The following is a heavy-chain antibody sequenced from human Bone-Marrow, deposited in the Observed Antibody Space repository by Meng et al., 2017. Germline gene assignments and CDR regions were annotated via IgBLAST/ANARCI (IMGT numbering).Heavy chain of an antibody. V-gene: IGHV3-30*01. D-gene: IGHD6-13*01. CDR1: GFTFSSYA. J-gene: IGHJ6*02. Sequence: GESLKISCAASGFTFSSYAMHWVRQAPGKGLEWVAVISYDGSNKYYADSVKGRFTISRDNSKNTLYLQMNSLRAEDTAVYYCARDRAYSSPRLGVFYYGMDVWGQGTTVTVSS. CDR3: ARDRAYSSPRLGVFYYGMDV. CDR2: ISYDGSNK.